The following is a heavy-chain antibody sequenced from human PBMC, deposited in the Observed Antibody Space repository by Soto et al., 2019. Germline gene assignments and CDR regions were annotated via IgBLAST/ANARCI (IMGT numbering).Heavy chain of an antibody. CDR3: ASTNVDPAMVTNWFVP. D-gene: IGHD5-18*01. CDR2: IYYSGST. Sequence: QVQLQESGPGLVKPSQTLSLTCTVSGGSISSGDYYWSWIRQPPGKGLAWIGYIYYSGSTYYNPSLKSRVTISVDTSKNQFSLKLSSVTAADTAVYYCASTNVDPAMVTNWFVPWGQGTLVTVSS. V-gene: IGHV4-30-4*01. J-gene: IGHJ5*02. CDR1: GGSISSGDYY.